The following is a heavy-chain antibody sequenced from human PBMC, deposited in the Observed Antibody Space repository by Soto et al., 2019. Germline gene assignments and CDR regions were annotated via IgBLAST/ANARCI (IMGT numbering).Heavy chain of an antibody. Sequence: SDTLSLTCTVSGGSISSYYWSWIRQPPGKGLEWIGYIYYSGSTNYNPSLKSRVTISVDTSKNQFSLKLSSVTAADTAVYYCARRGYGDYEAFDIWGQGTMVPV. V-gene: IGHV4-59*08. CDR2: IYYSGST. CDR1: GGSISSYY. CDR3: ARRGYGDYEAFDI. D-gene: IGHD4-17*01. J-gene: IGHJ3*02.